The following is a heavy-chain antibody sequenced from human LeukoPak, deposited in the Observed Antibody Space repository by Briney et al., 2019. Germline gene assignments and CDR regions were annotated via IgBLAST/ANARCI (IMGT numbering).Heavy chain of an antibody. V-gene: IGHV3-23*01. CDR3: AKGYYDILTGLQY. Sequence: GGSLRLSSAASGFTFSSYAMNWVRQAPGRGLEWVTTISGSGGITYYADSVKGRFTISRDNSKNTLYLQMSSLRAEDTAVYFCAKGYYDILTGLQYWGQGTLVTVSS. J-gene: IGHJ4*02. CDR2: ISGSGGIT. CDR1: GFTFSSYA. D-gene: IGHD3-9*01.